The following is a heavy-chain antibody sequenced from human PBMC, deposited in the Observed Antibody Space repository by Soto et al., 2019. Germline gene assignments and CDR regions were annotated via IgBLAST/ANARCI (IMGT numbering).Heavy chain of an antibody. CDR1: GFSFSNAW. Sequence: GGSLRLSCAAAGFSFSNAWMSWGRQAPGKGQEWVGRIKSKTDGGTTDYAAPVKGRFTISRDDSKNTLYLQMNSLKTEDTAVYYCTTGTYYYGSGSYSKPSLAGYYYYYYGMDVWGQGT. V-gene: IGHV3-15*01. J-gene: IGHJ6*02. CDR2: IKSKTDGGTT. CDR3: TTGTYYYGSGSYSKPSLAGYYYYYYGMDV. D-gene: IGHD3-10*01.